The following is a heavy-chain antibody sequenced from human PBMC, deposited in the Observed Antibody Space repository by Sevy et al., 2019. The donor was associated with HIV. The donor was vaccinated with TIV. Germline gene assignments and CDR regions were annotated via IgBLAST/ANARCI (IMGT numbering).Heavy chain of an antibody. CDR3: SGALGAAVTPEYYFDY. V-gene: IGHV3-49*03. J-gene: IGHJ4*02. Sequence: GGSLRLSCIASGFTFDDYAMSWFRQAPGKGLEWVAFITRNSYEAYGGTREYAASVKGRFTISRVDSKSITYLQMNSLKTDGTAMYYCSGALGAAVTPEYYFDYWGQGTLVTVSS. D-gene: IGHD2-15*01. CDR2: ITRNSYEAYGGTR. CDR1: GFTFDDYA.